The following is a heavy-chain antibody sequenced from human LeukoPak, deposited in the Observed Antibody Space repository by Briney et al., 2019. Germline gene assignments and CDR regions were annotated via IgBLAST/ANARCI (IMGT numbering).Heavy chain of an antibody. CDR2: ISSNGGST. V-gene: IGHV3-64D*09. J-gene: IGHJ4*02. D-gene: IGHD3-22*01. Sequence: GGSLRLSCSASGFTFSYYAMHWVRQDAGKGLECVSGISSNGGSTYYADSLKGRFTVSRDNSNNTLYLQMSSLRAEDTAIYYCAKGPTYDSLPYYFDYWGQGTLVTVSS. CDR3: AKGPTYDSLPYYFDY. CDR1: GFTFSYYA.